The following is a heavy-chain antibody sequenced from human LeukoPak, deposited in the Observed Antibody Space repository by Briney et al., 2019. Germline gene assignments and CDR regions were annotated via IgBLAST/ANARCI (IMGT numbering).Heavy chain of an antibody. D-gene: IGHD2-15*01. CDR2: IYPGDSDT. CDR3: ARLPGYCTGGSCYFDY. J-gene: IGHJ4*02. CDR1: GYSFTSYW. V-gene: IGHV5-51*01. Sequence: GESLKISCKGSGYSFTSYWIGWVRQMPGKGLEWMGIIYPGDSDTRYSPSFQGQVTFSADKSISTTYLQWSSMKDSDTAMYYCARLPGYCTGGSCYFDYWGQGTLVTVSS.